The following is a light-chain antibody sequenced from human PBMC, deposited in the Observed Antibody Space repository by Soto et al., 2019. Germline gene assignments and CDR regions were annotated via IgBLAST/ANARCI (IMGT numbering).Light chain of an antibody. CDR2: KVS. CDR3: MQGTHWPRT. CDR1: QSLLHSNGNTY. V-gene: IGKV2-30*02. J-gene: IGKJ1*01. Sequence: DVVMTQSPLSLPVTLGQPASISCRSSQSLLHSNGNTYLNWFQQRPGQSPRRLFYKVSIRDSGVPDRFGGSGSGTEFTLKISRVEADDVGVYYCMQGTHWPRTFGQGTKVEI.